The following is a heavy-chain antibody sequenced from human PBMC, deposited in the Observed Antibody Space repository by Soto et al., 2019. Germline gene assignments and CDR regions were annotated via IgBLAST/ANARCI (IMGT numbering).Heavy chain of an antibody. CDR3: AKDLRMETAATPNSDLDY. J-gene: IGHJ4*02. V-gene: IGHV3-30*18. CDR2: ISYDGSKK. D-gene: IGHD6-25*01. CDR1: GFTFSSYG. Sequence: QVQLVESGGGVVQPGRSLRLSCAASGFTFSSYGMYWFRQAPGKGLEWVAVISYDGSKKYYGDSVKGRFTVSRDTSKNTLSLQMNSRRAEDTAVYYCAKDLRMETAATPNSDLDYWGQGTLVTFSS.